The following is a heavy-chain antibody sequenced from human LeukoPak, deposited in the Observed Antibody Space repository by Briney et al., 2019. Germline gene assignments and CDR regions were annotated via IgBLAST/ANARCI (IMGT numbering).Heavy chain of an antibody. CDR1: GGSFSGYY. CDR3: ARGPYSYDSSGAFDI. V-gene: IGHV4-34*01. J-gene: IGHJ3*02. D-gene: IGHD3-22*01. CDR2: IYHSGST. Sequence: SETLSLTCGVYGGSFSGYYWSWIRQPPGKGLEWIGEIYHSGSTNYNPSLKSRVTISVDTSKNQFSLKLSSVTAADTAVYYCARGPYSYDSSGAFDIWGQGTMVTVSS.